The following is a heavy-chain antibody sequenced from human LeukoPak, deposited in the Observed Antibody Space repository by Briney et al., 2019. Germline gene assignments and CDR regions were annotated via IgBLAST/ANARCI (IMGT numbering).Heavy chain of an antibody. D-gene: IGHD5-24*01. Sequence: GGSLRLSCAASGFTFSTYWMSWVRQAPGKGLEWVSAISGSGGSTYYADSVKGRFTISRDNAKNSLYLQMNSLRAEDTAVYYCARDLQMASLDYWGQGTLVTVSS. J-gene: IGHJ4*02. CDR2: ISGSGGST. CDR3: ARDLQMASLDY. CDR1: GFTFSTYW. V-gene: IGHV3-21*01.